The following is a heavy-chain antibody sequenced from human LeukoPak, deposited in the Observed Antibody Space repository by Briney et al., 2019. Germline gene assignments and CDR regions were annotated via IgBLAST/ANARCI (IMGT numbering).Heavy chain of an antibody. CDR1: GFIFSRYS. D-gene: IGHD3-16*01. J-gene: IGHJ4*02. Sequence: GGSLRLSCAASGFIFSRYSMNWVRQAPGKGLEWVASMSVGSGLIYYAESVRGRFTVSRDKAKNSLYLQMKSLRADDTAVYYCAREFEGTASGAGYWGQGTLVTVSS. CDR3: AREFEGTASGAGY. V-gene: IGHV3-21*01. CDR2: MSVGSGLI.